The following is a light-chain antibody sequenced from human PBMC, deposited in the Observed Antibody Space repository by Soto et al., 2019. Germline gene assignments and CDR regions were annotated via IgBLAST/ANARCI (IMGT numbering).Light chain of an antibody. CDR1: QSITTW. CDR2: KAT. V-gene: IGKV1-5*03. J-gene: IGKJ2*01. Sequence: DIQMTQSPSTLSASVGDRVTITCRASQSITTWLAWYQQKPGKAPKLLIYKATNLQSGVPSRFSGSGSGTEFSLTISSLQPDDFATYYCQRYNDDQYMFGQGTKLEIK. CDR3: QRYNDDQYM.